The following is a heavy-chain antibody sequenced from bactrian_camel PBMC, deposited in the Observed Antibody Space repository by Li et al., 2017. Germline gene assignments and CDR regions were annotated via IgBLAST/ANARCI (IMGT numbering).Heavy chain of an antibody. CDR2: LFTGGESIVRN. J-gene: IGHJ4*01. D-gene: IGHD1*01. CDR3: AAGPRICERDGCCRGDDHYY. CDR1: GLPDSSNC. Sequence: HVQLVESGGGSVQAGGSLGLSCAASGLPDSSNCMGWFRQASGKKRGEVATLFTGGESIVRNEYADSVKGRFTISRDAATNTVYLQMNSLIPEDTAMYYCAAGPRICERDGCCRGDDHYYWGQGTQVTVS. V-gene: IGHV3S1*01.